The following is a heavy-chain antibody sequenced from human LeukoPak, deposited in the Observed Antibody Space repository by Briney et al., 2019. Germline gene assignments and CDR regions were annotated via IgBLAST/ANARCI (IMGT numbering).Heavy chain of an antibody. V-gene: IGHV3-30*18. CDR2: ISYDGSNK. Sequence: GGSLRLSCAASGFTFSSYGMHWVHQAPGKGLEWVAIISYDGSNKYYADSVKGRFTISRDNSKNTLYLQMDSLRVEDTAVYCCAKDLYFRSSWPFDYWGQGTLVTVSS. J-gene: IGHJ4*02. D-gene: IGHD6-13*01. CDR3: AKDLYFRSSWPFDY. CDR1: GFTFSSYG.